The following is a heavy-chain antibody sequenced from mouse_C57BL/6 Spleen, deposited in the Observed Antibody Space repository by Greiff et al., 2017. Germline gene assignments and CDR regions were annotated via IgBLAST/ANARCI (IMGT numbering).Heavy chain of an antibody. CDR2: IDPETGGT. Sequence: VQGVESGAELVRPGASVTLSCKASGYTFTDYEMHWVKQTPVHGLEWIGAIDPETGGTAYNQKFKGKAILTADKSSSTAYMELRSLTSEDSAVYYCTRSQLRLPAWFAYWGQGTLVTVSA. D-gene: IGHD3-2*02. CDR1: GYTFTDYE. J-gene: IGHJ3*01. CDR3: TRSQLRLPAWFAY. V-gene: IGHV1-15*01.